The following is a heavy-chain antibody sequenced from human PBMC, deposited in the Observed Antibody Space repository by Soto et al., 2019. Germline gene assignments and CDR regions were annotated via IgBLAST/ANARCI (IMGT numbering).Heavy chain of an antibody. CDR1: GFRFSGFG. CDR3: ARDLGGYVHLWDKSNY. V-gene: IGHV3-30*04. CDR2: ISFDASEK. J-gene: IGHJ1*01. D-gene: IGHD5-12*01. Sequence: QVQLVESGGGVGQPGASLTLSCAASGFRFSGFGMHWVRQAPGKGLEWVAVISFDASEKFYVDSVKGRFSISRDDSHSKVFLQMNSLRREDTGVYYCARDLGGYVHLWDKSNYWGQGTLVNVS.